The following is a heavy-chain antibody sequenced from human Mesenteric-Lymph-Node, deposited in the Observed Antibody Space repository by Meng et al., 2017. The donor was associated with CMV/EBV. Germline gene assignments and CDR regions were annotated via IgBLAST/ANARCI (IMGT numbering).Heavy chain of an antibody. CDR2: ISSSSSYI. D-gene: IGHD1-7*01. CDR1: GFTFSSYS. Sequence: GGSLRLSCAASGFTFSSYSMNWVRQAPGKGLEWVSSISSSSSYIYYADSVKGRFTISRDNAKSSLYLQMNNLRAEDTAVYYCARDLITGTALDGFWGQGTLVTVSS. V-gene: IGHV3-21*06. CDR3: ARDLITGTALDGF. J-gene: IGHJ4*02.